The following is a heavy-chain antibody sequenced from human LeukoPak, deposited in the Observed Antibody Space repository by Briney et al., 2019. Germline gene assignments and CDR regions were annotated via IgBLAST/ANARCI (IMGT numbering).Heavy chain of an antibody. Sequence: ASVKVSCKASGYTFTDYYIHWVRQAPGQGLEWIGLINPNSGGTNYGQKFQGRVTMTRDTSISTAYMEVSRLRSDDTAVYYCARDHYGSGSYYNNGFDYWGQGTLVTVSS. D-gene: IGHD3-10*01. V-gene: IGHV1-2*02. CDR2: INPNSGGT. CDR1: GYTFTDYY. J-gene: IGHJ4*02. CDR3: ARDHYGSGSYYNNGFDY.